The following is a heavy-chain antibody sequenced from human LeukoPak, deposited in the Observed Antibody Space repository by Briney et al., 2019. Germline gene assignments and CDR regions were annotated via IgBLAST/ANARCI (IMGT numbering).Heavy chain of an antibody. D-gene: IGHD3-10*01. CDR3: ARPSMVRGVITLFDY. CDR2: IYPGDSDT. Sequence: GESLKISCKGSGYSFTNYWTAWVRQMPGKGLEWMGIIYPGDSDTRYRPSFQDQVTISADKSISTAYLQWSSLKASDTAMYYCARPSMVRGVITLFDYWGQGTLVTVSS. V-gene: IGHV5-51*01. J-gene: IGHJ4*02. CDR1: GYSFTNYW.